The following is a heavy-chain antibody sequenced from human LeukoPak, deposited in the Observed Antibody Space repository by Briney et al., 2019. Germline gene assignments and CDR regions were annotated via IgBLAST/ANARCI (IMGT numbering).Heavy chain of an antibody. J-gene: IGHJ5*01. CDR2: ISSSGSTV. CDR1: GFSLSSYW. CDR3: ARESITWFDS. D-gene: IGHD3-16*01. V-gene: IGHV3-48*03. Sequence: GGSLRLSCAASGFSLSSYWMHWVRQAPGKGLEWVSYISSSGSTVYYADSVKGRFTISRGNAKNSLYLQMNSLRAEDTAVYYCARESITWFDSWGQGTLVTVSS.